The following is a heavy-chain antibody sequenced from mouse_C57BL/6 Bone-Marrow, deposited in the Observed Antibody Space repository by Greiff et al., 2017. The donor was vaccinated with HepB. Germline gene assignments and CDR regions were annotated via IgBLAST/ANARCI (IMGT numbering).Heavy chain of an antibody. CDR1: GFSLTSYG. V-gene: IGHV2-6*01. Sequence: VKLKESGPGLVAPSQSLSITCTVSGFSLTSYGVDWVRQSPGKGLEWLGVIWGVGSTNYNSALKSRLSISKDNSKSQVFLKMNSLQTDDTAMYYCASQIYYGNYWAMDYWGQGTSVTVSS. CDR3: ASQIYYGNYWAMDY. J-gene: IGHJ4*01. CDR2: IWGVGST. D-gene: IGHD2-1*01.